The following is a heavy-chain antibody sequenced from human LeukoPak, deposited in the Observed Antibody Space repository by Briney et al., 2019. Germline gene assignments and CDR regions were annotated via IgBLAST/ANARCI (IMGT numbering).Heavy chain of an antibody. CDR1: GGYLSGHY. Sequence: PSEPLSLTCSVSGGYLSGHYWSWIRQPPGKELEWIGYLYYSGRTNYNPPHQTRVTISIHIPKTQFPLKLRSVTPAHTPVYPCARYSNAYAGARWFDHWGQGTLVTVS. J-gene: IGHJ5*02. CDR3: ARYSNAYAGARWFDH. D-gene: IGHD2-21*01. V-gene: IGHV4-59*11. CDR2: LYYSGRT.